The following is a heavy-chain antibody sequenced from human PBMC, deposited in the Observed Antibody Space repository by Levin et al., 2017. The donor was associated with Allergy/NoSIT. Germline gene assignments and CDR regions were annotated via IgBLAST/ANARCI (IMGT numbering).Heavy chain of an antibody. Sequence: RTGGSLRLSCAASGFTFGDYTMHWVRQAPGKGLEWVSLISWDGADAYYADSVKGRFTVSRDNSKNSLYLHMNSLRTDDTAFYYCAKADGFWSGYFPMDVWGQGTTVTVSS. V-gene: IGHV3-43*01. J-gene: IGHJ6*02. CDR3: AKADGFWSGYFPMDV. D-gene: IGHD3-3*01. CDR1: GFTFGDYT. CDR2: ISWDGADA.